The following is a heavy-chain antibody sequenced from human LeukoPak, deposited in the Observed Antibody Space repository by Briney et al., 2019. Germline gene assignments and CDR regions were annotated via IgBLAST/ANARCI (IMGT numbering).Heavy chain of an antibody. J-gene: IGHJ2*01. Sequence: SETLSLTCTVSGGSISCGDYYCSWIRQPPGKGLKWIAYIFYSGNTYYNPSLQSRVPISVDTSKNRFSLKLSSVTAADTAVYYCARTGKEQWHFWCRYWYFDLWGRGTLVTVSS. CDR3: ARTGKEQWHFWCRYWYFDL. CDR1: GGSISCGDYY. V-gene: IGHV4-30-4*01. D-gene: IGHD6-19*01. CDR2: IFYSGNT.